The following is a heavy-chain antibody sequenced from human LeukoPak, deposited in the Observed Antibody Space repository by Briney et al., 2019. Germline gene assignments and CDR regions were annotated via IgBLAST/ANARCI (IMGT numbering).Heavy chain of an antibody. J-gene: IGHJ4*02. CDR2: ISSSSSYI. CDR3: ARALRITMMKGVYYFDY. D-gene: IGHD3-22*01. V-gene: IGHV3-21*01. CDR1: GFTFSSYW. Sequence: GSLRLSCAASGFTFSSYWMHWVRQAPGNGLEWVSSISSSSSYIYYADSVKGRFTISRDNAKNSLYLQMNSLRAEDTAVYYCARALRITMMKGVYYFDYWGQGTLVTVSS.